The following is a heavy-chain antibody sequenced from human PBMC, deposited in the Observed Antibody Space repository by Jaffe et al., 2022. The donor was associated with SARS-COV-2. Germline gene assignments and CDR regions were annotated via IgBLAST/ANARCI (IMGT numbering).Heavy chain of an antibody. CDR2: LSGRTGGT. Sequence: EVQLLESGGGLVQPGGSLRLSCAASGFTFSMYDMTWVRQTPGKGLEWVSALSGRTGGTTYADSVKGRFTISRDNSQNTVYLQMNSVRADDTALYYCARDGYNAWYFDLWGRGTLVTVSS. D-gene: IGHD6-25*01. CDR3: ARDGYNAWYFDL. J-gene: IGHJ2*01. CDR1: GFTFSMYD. V-gene: IGHV3-23*01.